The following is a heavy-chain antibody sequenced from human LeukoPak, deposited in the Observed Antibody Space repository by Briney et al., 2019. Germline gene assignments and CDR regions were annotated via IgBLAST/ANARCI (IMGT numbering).Heavy chain of an antibody. J-gene: IGHJ2*01. CDR1: GGSISSSSYY. CDR3: ARLGITMVRGVLAFDL. V-gene: IGHV4-39*01. CDR2: IYSSGST. Sequence: SETVSLTCTVSGGSISSSSYYWGWIRQPPGKGLECIGSIYSSGSTYYNPSLKSRVTISVDTSKNQFSLKLSSVTAADTAVYYCARLGITMVRGVLAFDLWGRGTLVTVSS. D-gene: IGHD3-10*01.